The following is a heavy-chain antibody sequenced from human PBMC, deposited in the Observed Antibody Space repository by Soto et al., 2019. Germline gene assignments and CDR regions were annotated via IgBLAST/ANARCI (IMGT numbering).Heavy chain of an antibody. CDR3: AKERRYQLERYYFDY. Sequence: PGGSLRLSCAASGFTFSSYSMSWVRQAPGKGLEWVSAISGSGGSTYYADSVKGRFTISRDNSKNTLYLQMNSLRAEDTAVYYCAKERRYQLERYYFDYWGQGTLVTVSS. D-gene: IGHD2-2*01. CDR2: ISGSGGST. J-gene: IGHJ4*02. CDR1: GFTFSSYS. V-gene: IGHV3-23*01.